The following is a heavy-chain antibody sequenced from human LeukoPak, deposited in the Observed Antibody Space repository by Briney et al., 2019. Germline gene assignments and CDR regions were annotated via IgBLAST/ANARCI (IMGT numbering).Heavy chain of an antibody. CDR1: GGSISSYY. CDR3: ARVNYYDSSGARFDS. V-gene: IGHV4-59*08. D-gene: IGHD3-22*01. J-gene: IGHJ4*02. CDR2: IYNSGST. Sequence: SETLSLTCTVSGGSISSYYWSWIRQPPGKGLERIGYIYNSGSTNYNPSLKSRVSISVDTSKNQFSLKLSSVTAADTAVYYCARVNYYDSSGARFDSWGQGTLVTVSS.